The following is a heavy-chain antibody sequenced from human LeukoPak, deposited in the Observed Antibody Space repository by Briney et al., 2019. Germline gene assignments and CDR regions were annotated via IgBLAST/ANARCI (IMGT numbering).Heavy chain of an antibody. Sequence: SETLSLTCAVYGGSFSGYYWSWIRQPSGKGLEWVGEINHSGSTNYNPSLKSRVTISVDTSKNQFSLKLSSVTAADTAVYYCARQVAAAGTGSWFDPWGQGTLVTVSS. CDR1: GGSFSGYY. CDR3: ARQVAAAGTGSWFDP. J-gene: IGHJ5*02. V-gene: IGHV4-34*01. CDR2: INHSGST. D-gene: IGHD6-13*01.